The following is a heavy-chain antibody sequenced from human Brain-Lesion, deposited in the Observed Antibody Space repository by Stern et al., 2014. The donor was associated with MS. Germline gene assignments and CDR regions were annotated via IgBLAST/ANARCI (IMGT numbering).Heavy chain of an antibody. CDR1: GFTFSDYY. D-gene: IGHD1-26*01. J-gene: IGHJ4*02. CDR3: VAGMER. CDR2: IGNWGSPI. V-gene: IGHV3-11*01. Sequence: VQLVESGGGLVKPGGSLRLSCAASGFTFSDYYMSWIRQAPGTGLEWVSYIGNWGSPIYYDDSVKGRVIISMDNAQNSLSLHLNSLRADDTAVYYCVAGMERWGQGTLVTVSS.